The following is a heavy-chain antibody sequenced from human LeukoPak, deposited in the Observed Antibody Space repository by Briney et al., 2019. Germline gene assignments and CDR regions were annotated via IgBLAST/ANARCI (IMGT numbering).Heavy chain of an antibody. Sequence: SETLSLTCAVHGGPFSGYYWSWIRQPPGKGLEWIGEINHSGSTNYNPSLKSRVTISVDTSKNQFSLKLSSVTAADTAVYYCARGLRGYSYVHWFDPWGQGTLVTVSS. D-gene: IGHD5-18*01. J-gene: IGHJ5*02. CDR2: INHSGST. CDR1: GGPFSGYY. V-gene: IGHV4-34*01. CDR3: ARGLRGYSYVHWFDP.